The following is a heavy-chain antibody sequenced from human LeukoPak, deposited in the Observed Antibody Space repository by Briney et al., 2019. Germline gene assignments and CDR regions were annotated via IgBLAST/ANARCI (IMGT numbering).Heavy chain of an antibody. CDR1: GVTFSFYS. Sequence: GGSLRLSCAASGVTFSFYSMSWVRQAPGKGLEWVSYITSSSTTIYYADSVRGRFTISRDNAKNSLYPQMNSLGAEDTAVYYCARVAVAGTNWFDPWGQGTLVTVSS. J-gene: IGHJ5*02. D-gene: IGHD6-19*01. CDR3: ARVAVAGTNWFDP. V-gene: IGHV3-48*01. CDR2: ITSSSTTI.